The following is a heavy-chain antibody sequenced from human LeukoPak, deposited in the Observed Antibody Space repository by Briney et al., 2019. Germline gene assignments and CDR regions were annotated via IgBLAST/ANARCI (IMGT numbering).Heavy chain of an antibody. CDR1: GGTFSSYA. V-gene: IGHV1-69*13. CDR3: ARERESGSYRYFDY. D-gene: IGHD1-26*01. J-gene: IGHJ4*02. CDR2: IIPIFGTA. Sequence: ASVKVSCKASGGTFSSYAISWVRQAPGQGLEWMGGIIPIFGTANYAQKFQGRVTITADESTSTAYMELSSLRSEDTAVYYCARERESGSYRYFDYWGQGTLVTVSS.